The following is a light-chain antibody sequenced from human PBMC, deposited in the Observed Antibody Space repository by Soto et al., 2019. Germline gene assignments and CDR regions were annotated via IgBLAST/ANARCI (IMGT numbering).Light chain of an antibody. CDR2: DAS. Sequence: IHMTQSASTLSASVGDRVTISCRASQSISRWLAWYQQKPGKAPTLLIHDASSLESGVPSRFSGSRSGTDFTLTNSSLQPDDVATYYCQQYNTYLTFGQGTKVE. V-gene: IGKV1-5*01. CDR3: QQYNTYLT. J-gene: IGKJ1*01. CDR1: QSISRW.